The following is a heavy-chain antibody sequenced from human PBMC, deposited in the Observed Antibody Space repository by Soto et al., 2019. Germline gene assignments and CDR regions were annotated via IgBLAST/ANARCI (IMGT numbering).Heavy chain of an antibody. V-gene: IGHV4-59*08. CDR2: IYYSGST. CDR1: GGSISSYY. Sequence: SETLSLTCTVSGGSISSYYWSWIRQPPGKGLEWIGYIYYSGSTNYNPSLKSRVTISVDTSKNQFSLKLSSVTAADTAVYYCASITIFGANYYMDVWGKGTTVTVSS. CDR3: ASITIFGANYYMDV. D-gene: IGHD3-3*01. J-gene: IGHJ6*03.